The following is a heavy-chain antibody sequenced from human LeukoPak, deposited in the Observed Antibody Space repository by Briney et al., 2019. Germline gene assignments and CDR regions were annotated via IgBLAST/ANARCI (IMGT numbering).Heavy chain of an antibody. CDR1: DASISSYY. J-gene: IGHJ3*02. V-gene: IGHV4-59*01. Sequence: SETLSLTCTVSDASISSYYWSWIRQPPGEGLEWIGYIYYSGSTNYNPSLKSRVTISVDTSKNQFSLKLSSVTAADTAVYYCARVEWFGELSPFDIWGQGTMVTVSS. CDR3: ARVEWFGELSPFDI. D-gene: IGHD3-10*01. CDR2: IYYSGST.